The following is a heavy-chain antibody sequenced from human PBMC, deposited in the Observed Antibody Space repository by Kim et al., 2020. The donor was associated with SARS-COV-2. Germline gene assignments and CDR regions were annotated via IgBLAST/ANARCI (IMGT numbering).Heavy chain of an antibody. CDR2: INHSGST. J-gene: IGHJ5*02. CDR1: GGSFSGYY. CDR3: ARRRRSSWYGGFDP. V-gene: IGHV4-34*01. Sequence: SETLSLTCAVYGGSFSGYYWSWIRQPPGKGLEWIGEINHSGSTNYNPSLKSRVTISVDTSKNQFSLKLSSVTAADTAVYYCARRRRSSWYGGFDPWGQGTLVTVSS. D-gene: IGHD6-13*01.